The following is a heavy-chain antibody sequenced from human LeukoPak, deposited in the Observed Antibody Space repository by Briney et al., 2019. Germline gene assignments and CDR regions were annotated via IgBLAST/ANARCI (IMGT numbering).Heavy chain of an antibody. D-gene: IGHD2-2*02. CDR2: IIPIFDTT. Sequence: ASVKVSCKASGGTFSSFPISWVRQAPGQGLEWMGGIIPIFDTTNYAQNFQGRVTITTDESTSTAYMELSSLRSEDTAVYYCARDAGYCSSTSCYTFDYWGQGTLVTVSS. V-gene: IGHV1-69*05. CDR1: GGTFSSFP. CDR3: ARDAGYCSSTSCYTFDY. J-gene: IGHJ4*02.